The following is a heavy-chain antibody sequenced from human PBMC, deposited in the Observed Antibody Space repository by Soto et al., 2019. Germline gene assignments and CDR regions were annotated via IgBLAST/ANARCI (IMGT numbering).Heavy chain of an antibody. Sequence: QLQLQESGSGLVXPSXXLSLTCAVSGGSISSGGYSWSWIRQPPGKGLEWIGYIYHSGSTYYNPSLKSRVTISVDRSKNQFSLKLSXXXXXXXXXXXXXXXPXRWGQGTLVTVSS. J-gene: IGHJ5*02. V-gene: IGHV4-30-2*01. CDR3: XXXPXR. CDR2: IYHSGST. CDR1: GGSISSGGYS.